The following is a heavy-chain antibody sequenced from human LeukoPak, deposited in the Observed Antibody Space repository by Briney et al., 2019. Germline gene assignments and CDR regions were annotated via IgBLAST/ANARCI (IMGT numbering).Heavy chain of an antibody. CDR2: INHSGST. V-gene: IGHV4-34*01. D-gene: IGHD6-19*01. Sequence: SETLSLTCAVYGGSFSGYYWSWIRQPPGKGLEWIGEINHSGSTNYNPSLKSRVTISVDTSKNQFSLKLSSVTAADTAVYYCARDLTVAGTGGWFDPWGQGTLVTVSS. CDR1: GGSFSGYY. J-gene: IGHJ5*02. CDR3: ARDLTVAGTGGWFDP.